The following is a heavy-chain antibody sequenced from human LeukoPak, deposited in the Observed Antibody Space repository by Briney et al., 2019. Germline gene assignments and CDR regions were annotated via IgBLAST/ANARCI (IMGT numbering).Heavy chain of an antibody. CDR2: ISGSGGST. CDR3: AKSRYGSGSYHAFDI. Sequence: SGGSLRLSCAASGFTFSSYAMSWVRQAPGKGLEWVSAISGSGGSTYYADSVKGRFTISRDNSKNTLYLQMNSLRAEDTAVYYCAKSRYGSGSYHAFDIWGQGTMVTVSS. CDR1: GFTFSSYA. J-gene: IGHJ3*02. V-gene: IGHV3-23*01. D-gene: IGHD3-10*01.